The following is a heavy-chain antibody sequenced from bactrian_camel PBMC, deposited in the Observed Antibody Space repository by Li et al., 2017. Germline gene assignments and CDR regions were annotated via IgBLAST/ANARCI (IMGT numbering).Heavy chain of an antibody. CDR2: IRSDGTT. CDR3: AADRYGRWAGSQSDY. CDR1: GYGFSRCG. Sequence: QVQLVESGGGSVQAGGSLKLSCAASGYGFSRCGMGWYRQVPGKERELVSAIRSDGTTTYADSVKGRFTISQDNVKDTLYLQMNSLKTEDTAVYFCAADRYGRWAGSQSDYRGQGTQVTVS. D-gene: IGHD6*01. J-gene: IGHJ4*01. V-gene: IGHV3S53*01.